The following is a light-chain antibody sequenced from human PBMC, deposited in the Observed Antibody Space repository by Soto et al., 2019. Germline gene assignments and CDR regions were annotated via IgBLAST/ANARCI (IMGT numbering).Light chain of an antibody. V-gene: IGKV3-20*01. CDR1: QSVSTSS. Sequence: EIVVTQSPGTLSLSLGERATLSCRASQSVSTSSLAWYQQKPGQAPRLLIFGTSDRASGIPDRFSGSGSGTDFSLHHKKTEPEDFSVYYCQDQGKNPPDTFGQGAKVEIK. J-gene: IGKJ2*01. CDR3: QDQGKNPPDT. CDR2: GTS.